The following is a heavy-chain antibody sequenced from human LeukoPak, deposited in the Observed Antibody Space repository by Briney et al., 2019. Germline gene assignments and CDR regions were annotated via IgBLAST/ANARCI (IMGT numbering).Heavy chain of an antibody. CDR3: ARRAY. Sequence: ASETLSLTCAVYGESLHGYYWTWIRQPPGKGLDWIGEINHSGNTKYNPSLKSRVIISVDTSKNQFSLNLTSVTAADTAVYYCARRAYWGQGTLVTVSS. CDR1: GESLHGYY. CDR2: INHSGNT. V-gene: IGHV4-34*01. J-gene: IGHJ4*02.